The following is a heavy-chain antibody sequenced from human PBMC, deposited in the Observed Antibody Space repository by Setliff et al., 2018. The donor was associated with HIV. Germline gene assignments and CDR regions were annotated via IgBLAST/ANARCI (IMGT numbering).Heavy chain of an antibody. CDR3: ESGFVLRPFFRGGRDV. D-gene: IGHD2-8*01. Sequence: PSETLSLTCTVSGGSISSGGYYWSWIRQHPGKGLEWIGYIYYSGSTYYNPSLESRVTISVDTSKNHFSLKLSSVTAADTAVYYCESGFVLRPFFRGGRDVWGQGTTVTVSS. CDR2: IYYSGST. V-gene: IGHV4-31*03. J-gene: IGHJ6*02. CDR1: GGSISSGGYY.